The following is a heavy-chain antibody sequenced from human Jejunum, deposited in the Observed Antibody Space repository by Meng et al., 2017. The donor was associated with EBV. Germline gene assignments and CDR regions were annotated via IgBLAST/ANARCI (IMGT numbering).Heavy chain of an antibody. CDR1: GGSFSGYY. V-gene: IGHV4-34*02. J-gene: IGHJ4*02. CDR2: VHFSGIT. Sequence: QVQPQRWGAGLLRPTETLSLTCAVYGGSFSGYYWSWIRQPPGRGLEHIGEVHFSGITNYTPSLKSRVTMSVDASKNQFSLRLTSVTAADTAVYYCARRTGDYVVGYWGQGTLVTVSS. CDR3: ARRTGDYVVGY. D-gene: IGHD2-8*02.